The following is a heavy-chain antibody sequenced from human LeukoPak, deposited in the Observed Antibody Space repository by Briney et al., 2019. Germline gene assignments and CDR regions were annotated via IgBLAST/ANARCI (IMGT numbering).Heavy chain of an antibody. J-gene: IGHJ4*02. Sequence: ASVKVSCKASGGTFSSYAISWVRQAPGQGLEWMGRIIPILGIANYAQKFQGRVTITADKSTSTAYMELSSLRSEDTAVYYCARAEFLRVGFWSRDFDYWGQGTLVTVSS. CDR1: GGTFSSYA. D-gene: IGHD2-2*01. CDR3: ARAEFLRVGFWSRDFDY. CDR2: IIPILGIA. V-gene: IGHV1-69*04.